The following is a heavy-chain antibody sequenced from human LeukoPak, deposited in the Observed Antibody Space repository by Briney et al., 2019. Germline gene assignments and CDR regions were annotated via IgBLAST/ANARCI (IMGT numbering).Heavy chain of an antibody. CDR2: ISGSGGST. CDR3: ARDKSSLTYYYYYGMDV. Sequence: PGGSLRLSCAASGFTFSSYAMSWVRQAPGKGLEWVSAISGSGGSTYYADSVKGRFTISRDNSKNTLYLQMNSLRAEDTAVYYCARDKSSLTYYYYYGMDVWGQGTTVTVSS. D-gene: IGHD3-16*02. V-gene: IGHV3-23*01. CDR1: GFTFSSYA. J-gene: IGHJ6*02.